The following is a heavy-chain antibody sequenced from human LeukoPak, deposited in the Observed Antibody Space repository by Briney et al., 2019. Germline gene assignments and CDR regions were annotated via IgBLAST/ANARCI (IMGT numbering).Heavy chain of an antibody. V-gene: IGHV1-2*02. D-gene: IGHD2-2*01. CDR1: GYTFTGYY. CDR2: INPNSGGT. CDR3: ARSGDRVGVVVPAAHDWFDP. Sequence: ASVKVSCKASGYTFTGYYMHWVRQAPGQGLEWMGWINPNSGGTNYAQKFQGRVTMTRDTSISTAYMELSRLRSDDTAVYYCARSGDRVGVVVPAAHDWFDPWGQGTLATVSS. J-gene: IGHJ5*02.